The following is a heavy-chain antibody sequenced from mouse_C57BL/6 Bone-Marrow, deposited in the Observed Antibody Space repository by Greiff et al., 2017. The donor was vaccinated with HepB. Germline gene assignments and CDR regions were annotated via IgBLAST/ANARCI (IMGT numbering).Heavy chain of an antibody. J-gene: IGHJ2*01. CDR1: GFNIKNTY. D-gene: IGHD1-1*01. CDR2: IDPANGNT. Sequence: VQLQHSVAELVRPGASVKLSCTASGFNIKNTYMHWVKQRPEQGLEWIGRIDPANGNTKYAPKFQGKATITADTSANTAYLQLSSRTAEDTAIYYCSSYYGSSYGFDYWGQGTTLTVSS. V-gene: IGHV14-3*01. CDR3: SSYYGSSYGFDY.